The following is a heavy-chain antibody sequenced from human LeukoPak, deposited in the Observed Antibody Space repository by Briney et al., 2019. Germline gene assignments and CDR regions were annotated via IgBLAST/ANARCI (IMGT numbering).Heavy chain of an antibody. CDR3: ARVASIEWIRSWFDP. V-gene: IGHV3-20*04. D-gene: IGHD2-2*03. Sequence: GGSLRLSCVASGFSFDDYGMSWVRQAPGMGLEWVSGINWNGDRTGYADSVKGRFTISRDNAKNSLYLQMNSLRAEDTALYYCARVASIEWIRSWFDPWGQGTLVTVSS. J-gene: IGHJ5*02. CDR2: INWNGDRT. CDR1: GFSFDDYG.